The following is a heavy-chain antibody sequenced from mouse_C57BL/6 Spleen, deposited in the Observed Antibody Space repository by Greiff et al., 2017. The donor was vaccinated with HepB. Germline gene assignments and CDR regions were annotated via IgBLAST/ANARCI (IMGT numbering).Heavy chain of an antibody. Sequence: DVKLQESGGGLVKPGGSLKLSCAASGFTFSDYGMHWVRQAPEKGLEWVAYISSGSSTIYYADTVKGRFTISRDNAKNTLFLQMTSLRSEDTAMYYCASLRRPYYYAMDYWGQGTSVTVSS. CDR3: ASLRRPYYYAMDY. CDR1: GFTFSDYG. D-gene: IGHD1-2*01. V-gene: IGHV5-17*01. CDR2: ISSGSSTI. J-gene: IGHJ4*01.